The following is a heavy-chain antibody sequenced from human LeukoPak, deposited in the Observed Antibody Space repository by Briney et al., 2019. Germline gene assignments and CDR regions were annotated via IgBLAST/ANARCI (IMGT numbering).Heavy chain of an antibody. CDR1: GFTFSGYE. V-gene: IGHV3-48*03. D-gene: IGHD3-3*01. Sequence: AGGSLRLSCEASGFTFSGYEMNWVRQAPGKGLEWISYIRGRGVTTFSADSVKGRFTISRDDAKNLLYLQMNSLRAEGTAVYYCARAGYDFWSGYFPSEFDYWGQGTLVTVSS. CDR3: ARAGYDFWSGYFPSEFDY. CDR2: IRGRGVTT. J-gene: IGHJ4*02.